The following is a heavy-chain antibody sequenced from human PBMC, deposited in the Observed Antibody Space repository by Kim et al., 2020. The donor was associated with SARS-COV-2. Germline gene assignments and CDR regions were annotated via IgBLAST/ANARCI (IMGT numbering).Heavy chain of an antibody. CDR3: ARDDEAYCGGDCYPYYYAYYGMDV. Sequence: GGSLRLSCAASGFTFSSYEMNWVRQAPGKGLEWVSYISSSGSTIYYADSVKGRFTISRDNAKNSLYLQMNSLRAEDTAVYYCARDDEAYCGGDCYPYYYAYYGMDVWGQGTTVTVSS. CDR2: ISSSGSTI. J-gene: IGHJ6*02. D-gene: IGHD2-21*02. CDR1: GFTFSSYE. V-gene: IGHV3-48*03.